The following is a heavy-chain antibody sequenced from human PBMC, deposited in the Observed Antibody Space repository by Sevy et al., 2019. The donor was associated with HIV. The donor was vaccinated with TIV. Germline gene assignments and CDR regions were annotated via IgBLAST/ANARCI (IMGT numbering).Heavy chain of an antibody. V-gene: IGHV3-30*02. CDR3: AKNTAAVGVGGFGC. J-gene: IGHJ4*02. CDR2: IWYDGSDR. Sequence: GGSLRLSCTASGLSFSDYGMHWVRQAPGKGLEWVAFIWYDGSDRYYADSVKGRFTISRDNPKNILYLQMSSLRLEDTAFYYWAKNTAAVGVGGFGCWGRGALVTFSS. D-gene: IGHD6-25*01. CDR1: GLSFSDYG.